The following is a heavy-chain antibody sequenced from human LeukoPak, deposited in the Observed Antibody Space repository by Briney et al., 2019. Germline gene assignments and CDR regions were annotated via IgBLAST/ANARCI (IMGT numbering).Heavy chain of an antibody. Sequence: SETLSLTCTVSGGSISSYYWSWIRQPPGKGLEWIGYIYYSGSTNYNPSLKGRVTISVDRSKNQFSLKLSSVTAADTAVYYCARSRAGDYGSGNYIYYYYYMDVWGKGTTVTISS. CDR2: IYYSGST. D-gene: IGHD3-10*01. CDR1: GGSISSYY. V-gene: IGHV4-59*08. J-gene: IGHJ6*03. CDR3: ARSRAGDYGSGNYIYYYYYMDV.